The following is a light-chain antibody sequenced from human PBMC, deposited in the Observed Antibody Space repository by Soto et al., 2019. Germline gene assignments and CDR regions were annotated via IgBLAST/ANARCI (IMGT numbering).Light chain of an antibody. CDR3: QSYDTYNGV. CDR2: EDN. J-gene: IGLJ3*02. V-gene: IGLV6-57*04. CDR1: SGSIASNY. Sequence: FMLTQPHSVSESPGKTVTISCTRSSGSIASNYVQWYQQRPGSAPTTVIYEDNQRPSGVPDRFSGSIDSSSNSASLTISGLKTEDEADYYCQSYDTYNGVFGGGTQLTVL.